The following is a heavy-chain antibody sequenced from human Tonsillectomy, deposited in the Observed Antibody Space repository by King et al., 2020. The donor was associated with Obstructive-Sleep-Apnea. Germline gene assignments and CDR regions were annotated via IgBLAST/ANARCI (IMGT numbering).Heavy chain of an antibody. CDR3: SRGFGYSSGWGTNQPARHYFDY. Sequence: QLQESGPGLVKPSETLSLTCTVSGGSIRSYYWSWIRQPPGTGLEWIGYMYYSGSTNYNPSLKSRVTISVDTSKNQFSLKLSSVTAADTAVYYCSRGFGYSSGWGTNQPARHYFDYWGQGTLVTVSS. J-gene: IGHJ4*02. D-gene: IGHD6-19*01. CDR2: MYYSGST. V-gene: IGHV4-59*08. CDR1: GGSIRSYY.